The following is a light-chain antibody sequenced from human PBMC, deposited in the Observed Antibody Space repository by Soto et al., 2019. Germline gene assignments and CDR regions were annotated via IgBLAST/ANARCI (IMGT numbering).Light chain of an antibody. V-gene: IGKV3-20*01. J-gene: IGKJ1*01. CDR1: QSVRNDH. CDR2: RAV. CDR3: QQSYSTPRT. Sequence: EIVLTQSPGTLSLSPGERATLSCRASQSVRNDHVAWYQQKTGQAPRLLISRAVTRAIGIPDRFSGSGSGTDFTLTISSLQPEDFATYYCQQSYSTPRTFGQGAKVDIK.